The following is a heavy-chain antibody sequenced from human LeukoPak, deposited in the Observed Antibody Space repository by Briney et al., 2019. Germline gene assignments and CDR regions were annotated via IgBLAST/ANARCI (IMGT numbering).Heavy chain of an antibody. V-gene: IGHV3-7*01. CDR2: IKQDGSEK. Sequence: GGSLRLSCAASGFTFSSYWMSWVRQAPGKGLEWVANIKQDGSEKYYVDSVKGRFTISRDNAKNSLYLQMNSLRAEDTAVYYCARDNPTVWFGELLSVFDYWGQGTLVTVSS. J-gene: IGHJ4*02. CDR3: ARDNPTVWFGELLSVFDY. CDR1: GFTFSSYW. D-gene: IGHD3-10*01.